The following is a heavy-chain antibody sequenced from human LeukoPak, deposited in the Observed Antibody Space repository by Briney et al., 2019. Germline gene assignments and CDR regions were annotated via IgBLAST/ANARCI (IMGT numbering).Heavy chain of an antibody. Sequence: SETLSLTCTVSGGSISSYYWSWIRQPPGKGLEWIGYIYYSGNTSYNPSLKSRVTVSIDTSKNQFSLKLSSVTAADTAMYYCARNTYFDYWGQGTLVTVSS. V-gene: IGHV4-59*01. CDR2: IYYSGNT. J-gene: IGHJ4*02. CDR3: ARNTYFDY. CDR1: GGSISSYY.